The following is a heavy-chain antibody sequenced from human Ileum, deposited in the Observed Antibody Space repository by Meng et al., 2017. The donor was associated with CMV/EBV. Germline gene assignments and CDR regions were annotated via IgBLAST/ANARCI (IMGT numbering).Heavy chain of an antibody. CDR3: AAWAHILAVATTGDDY. D-gene: IGHD2-2*01. CDR2: ISPDGSSA. J-gene: IGHJ4*02. CDR1: GFTFRSYW. V-gene: IGHV3-74*03. Sequence: GESLKISCAASGFTFRSYWMDWVRQAPGKGLVWVSRISPDGSSAAYADSVRGRFTISRDHAKNTLYLQMNSLRVEDTAVYYCAAWAHILAVATTGDDYWGQGTLVTVSS.